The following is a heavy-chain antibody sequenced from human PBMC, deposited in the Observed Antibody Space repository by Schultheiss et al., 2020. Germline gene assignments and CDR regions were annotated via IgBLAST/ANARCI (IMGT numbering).Heavy chain of an antibody. CDR2: IRSSGTT. CDR1: GGSISSGRYY. J-gene: IGHJ4*02. Sequence: SQTLSLTCTVSGGSISSGRYYWSWIRQPPGKGLEWIGRIRSSGTTNYNPSLKSRLTTSVDTSKNQFSLKLNSATAADSAVYYCARVAAGTGSGILEYWGQGTLVTVSS. CDR3: ARVAAGTGSGILEY. V-gene: IGHV4-61*02. D-gene: IGHD3-10*01.